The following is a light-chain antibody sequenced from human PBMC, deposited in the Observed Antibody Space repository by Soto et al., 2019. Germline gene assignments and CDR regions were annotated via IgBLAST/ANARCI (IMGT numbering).Light chain of an antibody. Sequence: QSALTQPRSVSGSPGQSVTISCTGTSSDVGDYNYVSWYQQHPGKAPKLMIYDVSKRPSGVPDRFSGSKSGNTASLTISGLQAEDEADYYCCSYAGSRGVVFGGGTKLTVL. CDR1: SSDVGDYNY. CDR3: CSYAGSRGVV. J-gene: IGLJ2*01. V-gene: IGLV2-11*01. CDR2: DVS.